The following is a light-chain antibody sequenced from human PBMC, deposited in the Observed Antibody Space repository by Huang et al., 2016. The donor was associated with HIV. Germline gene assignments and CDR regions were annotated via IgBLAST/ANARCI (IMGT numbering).Light chain of an antibody. V-gene: IGKV3-11*01. CDR3: QQRSKWPPVYT. Sequence: EIVLTQSPATLSLSPGDRATLSCRASQSVENSLAWYQQKPGQPPRLLMYDASIRATGIPARFSGSGSGTDFTLTISSLEPDDFAVYYCQQRSKWPPVYTFGQGTKLEIK. CDR2: DAS. CDR1: QSVENS. J-gene: IGKJ2*01.